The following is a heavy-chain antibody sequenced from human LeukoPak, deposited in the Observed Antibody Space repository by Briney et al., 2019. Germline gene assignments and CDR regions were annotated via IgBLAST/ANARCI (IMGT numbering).Heavy chain of an antibody. Sequence: GASVKVSCKASGYTFTGYHMHWVRQAPGQGLEWMGWIDPNSGGTNYVQKFQGRVTMTRDTSISTAYMELSRLRSDDTAVYYCAGDTGRDDYSFDYWGQGTLVTVSS. V-gene: IGHV1-2*02. D-gene: IGHD5-24*01. CDR1: GYTFTGYH. J-gene: IGHJ4*02. CDR3: AGDTGRDDYSFDY. CDR2: IDPNSGGT.